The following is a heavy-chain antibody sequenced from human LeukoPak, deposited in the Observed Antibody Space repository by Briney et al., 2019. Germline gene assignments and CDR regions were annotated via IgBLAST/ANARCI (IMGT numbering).Heavy chain of an antibody. CDR2: ISWNSGSI. J-gene: IGHJ4*02. CDR1: GFTFDDYA. V-gene: IGHV3-9*01. Sequence: PGRSLRLPCAASGFTFDDYAMHWVRQPPGKGLEWVSGISWNSGSIGYADSVKGRFTISRDNAKNSLYLQMDSLRAEDTALYYCARAPITSPFYFDYWGQGTLVTVSS. CDR3: ARAPITSPFYFDY. D-gene: IGHD2-2*01.